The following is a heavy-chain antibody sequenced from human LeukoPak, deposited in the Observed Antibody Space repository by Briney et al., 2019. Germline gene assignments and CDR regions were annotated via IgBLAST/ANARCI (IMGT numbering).Heavy chain of an antibody. Sequence: SETLSLTCAVYGGSFSGYYWCWIRQPPGKGLEWIGEINHSGSTNYNPSLKSRVTISVDTSKNQFSLKLSSVTAADTAVYYCARALGDYWGQGTLVTVSS. J-gene: IGHJ4*02. V-gene: IGHV4-34*01. D-gene: IGHD7-27*01. CDR3: ARALGDY. CDR2: INHSGST. CDR1: GGSFSGYY.